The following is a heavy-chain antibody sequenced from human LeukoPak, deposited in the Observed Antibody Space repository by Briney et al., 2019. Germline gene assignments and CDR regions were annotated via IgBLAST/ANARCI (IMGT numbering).Heavy chain of an antibody. Sequence: PSETLSLTCTASGGSISSYYWSWIRQPPGKGLEWIGYIYYSGSTNYNPSLKSRVTISVDTSKNQFSLKLSSVTAADTAVYYCARKYDSSGYYLGWGQGTLVTVSS. CDR3: ARKYDSSGYYLG. D-gene: IGHD3-22*01. V-gene: IGHV4-59*01. CDR1: GGSISSYY. CDR2: IYYSGST. J-gene: IGHJ4*02.